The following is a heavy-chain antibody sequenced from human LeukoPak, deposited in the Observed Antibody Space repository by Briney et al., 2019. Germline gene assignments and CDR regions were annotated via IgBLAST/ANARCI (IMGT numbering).Heavy chain of an antibody. Sequence: ASVKVSCKASGGTFSSYAISWVRQAPGQGLEWMGVIIPIFGTANYAQKFQGRVTITADESTSTAYMELSSLRSEDTAVYYCARDSIGDDTEPSVAYWGQGTLVTVSS. CDR2: IIPIFGTA. V-gene: IGHV1-69*13. CDR3: ARDSIGDDTEPSVAY. D-gene: IGHD5-12*01. J-gene: IGHJ4*02. CDR1: GGTFSSYA.